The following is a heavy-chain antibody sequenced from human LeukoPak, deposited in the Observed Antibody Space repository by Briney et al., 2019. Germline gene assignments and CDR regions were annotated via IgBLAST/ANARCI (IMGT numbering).Heavy chain of an antibody. V-gene: IGHV1-69*05. D-gene: IGHD3-10*01. J-gene: IGHJ4*02. CDR2: IIPIFGTA. CDR3: AISGDTYYYGSGRSGDY. Sequence: GAAVKVSCKASAGTFSSYTISWVRQAPGQGLEWMGGIIPIFGTANYAQKFQGRVTITTDESTSTAYMELSSLRSEDTAVYYCAISGDTYYYGSGRSGDYWGQGTLVTVSS. CDR1: AGTFSSYT.